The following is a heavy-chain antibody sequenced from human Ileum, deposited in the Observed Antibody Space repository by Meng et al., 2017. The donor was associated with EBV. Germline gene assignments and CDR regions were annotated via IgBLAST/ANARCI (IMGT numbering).Heavy chain of an antibody. J-gene: IGHJ2*01. CDR3: ARGYYDSSGYGYWYFDL. V-gene: IGHV4-30-4*01. D-gene: IGHD3-22*01. CDR1: GGSISSGDYY. Sequence: QRQLEESGQGLVTPSQTLSLTCTVSGGSISSGDYYWSWSRQPPGKGLEWIGYIYYSGSTYYNPSLKSRVTISVDTSKNQFSLKLSSVTAADTAVYYCARGYYDSSGYGYWYFDLWGRGTLVTVSS. CDR2: IYYSGST.